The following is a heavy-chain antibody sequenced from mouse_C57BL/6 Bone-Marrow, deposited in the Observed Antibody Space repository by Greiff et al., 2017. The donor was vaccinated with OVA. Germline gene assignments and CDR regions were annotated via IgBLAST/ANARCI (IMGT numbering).Heavy chain of an antibody. J-gene: IGHJ2*01. V-gene: IGHV1-19*01. Sequence: VQLQQSGPVLVKPGASVKMSCKASGYTFTDYYMNWVKQSHGKSLEWIGVINPYNGGTSYNQKFKGKATLTVDKSSSTAYMELNSLTSEDSAVYYCARKGLWLRRGDFDYWGQGTTLTVSS. D-gene: IGHD2-2*01. CDR3: ARKGLWLRRGDFDY. CDR2: INPYNGGT. CDR1: GYTFTDYY.